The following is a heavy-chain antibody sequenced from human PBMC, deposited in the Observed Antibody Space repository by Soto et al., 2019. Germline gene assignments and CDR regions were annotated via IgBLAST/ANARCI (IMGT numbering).Heavy chain of an antibody. CDR2: IIPILGIA. V-gene: IGHV1-69*02. D-gene: IGHD2-15*01. CDR1: GGTFSSYT. Sequence: QVQLVQSGAEVKKPGSSVKVSCKASGGTFSSYTINWVRQAPGQGLEWMGMIIPILGIANYAQKLQDRVTITADKSTSTAYMELSSLRSEDTAVYYCARGRGGRGDYWGQGTLVTVSS. J-gene: IGHJ4*02. CDR3: ARGRGGRGDY.